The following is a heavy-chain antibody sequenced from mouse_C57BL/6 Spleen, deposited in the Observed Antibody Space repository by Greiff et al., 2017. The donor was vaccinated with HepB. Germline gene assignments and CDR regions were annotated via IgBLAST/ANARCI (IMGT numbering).Heavy chain of an antibody. D-gene: IGHD1-1*01. CDR2: IYPGSGST. Sequence: VQLQQPGAELVKPGASVKMSCKASGYTFTSYWITWVKQRPGQGLEWIGDIYPGSGSTNYNEKFKSKATLTVDTSSSTAYMQLSSLTSEDSAVYYCARHIRYGSSPAWFAYWGQGTLVTVSA. V-gene: IGHV1-55*01. CDR1: GYTFTSYW. J-gene: IGHJ3*01. CDR3: ARHIRYGSSPAWFAY.